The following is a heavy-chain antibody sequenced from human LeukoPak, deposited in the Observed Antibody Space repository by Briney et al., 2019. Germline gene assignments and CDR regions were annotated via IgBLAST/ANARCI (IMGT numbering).Heavy chain of an antibody. J-gene: IGHJ6*03. CDR3: AREQQRTLRDLVDYMDV. CDR2: INPNSGGT. D-gene: IGHD6-13*01. V-gene: IGHV1-2*02. CDR1: GYRFTGYY. Sequence: ASVKVSCKASGYRFTGYYLHWMRQAPGQGLEWMGWINPNSGGTNYAQKFQGRVTMTRDTSISTAYMELSRLRSDDTAVYYCAREQQRTLRDLVDYMDVWGKGTTVTISS.